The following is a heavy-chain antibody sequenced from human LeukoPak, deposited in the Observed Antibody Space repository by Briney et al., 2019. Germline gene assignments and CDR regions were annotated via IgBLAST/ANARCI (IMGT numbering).Heavy chain of an antibody. CDR3: ARGGREFDY. Sequence: SETLSLTCTVSGGSISSGGYYWSWIRQHPGKGLEGIGYIYYSGSTYYNPSLKSRVTISVDTSKTQFSLKLSSVTAADAAVYYCARGGREFDYWGQGTLVTVSS. D-gene: IGHD3-16*01. CDR2: IYYSGST. CDR1: GGSISSGGYY. V-gene: IGHV4-31*03. J-gene: IGHJ4*02.